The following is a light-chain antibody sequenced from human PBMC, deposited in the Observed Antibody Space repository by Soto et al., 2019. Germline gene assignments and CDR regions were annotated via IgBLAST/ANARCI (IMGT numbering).Light chain of an antibody. Sequence: ETVLTQSPATLSLSPGERATLSCRASQSVRSNLAWYQHKPGQAPRLLIYDASNRATGIPGRFSGSGSGTDFPLTISNLEAEDFAVYYCQQRDNWPWTFGQGAKVEIK. CDR3: QQRDNWPWT. CDR2: DAS. J-gene: IGKJ1*01. CDR1: QSVRSN. V-gene: IGKV3-11*01.